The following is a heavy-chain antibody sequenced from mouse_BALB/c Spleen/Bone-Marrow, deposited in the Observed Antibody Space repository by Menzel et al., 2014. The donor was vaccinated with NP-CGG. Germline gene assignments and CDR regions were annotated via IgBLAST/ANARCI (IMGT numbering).Heavy chain of an antibody. CDR1: GFSLTGYG. Sequence: VQLVESGPGLVAPSQSLSITCTVSGFSLTGYGVNWVRRPPGKGLEWLGMIWGDGSTDYNSALKSRLSISKDNSKSQVFLKMNSLQTDDTARYYCARDSYAMDYWGQGTSVTVSS. CDR3: ARDSYAMDY. V-gene: IGHV2-6-7*01. CDR2: IWGDGST. J-gene: IGHJ4*01.